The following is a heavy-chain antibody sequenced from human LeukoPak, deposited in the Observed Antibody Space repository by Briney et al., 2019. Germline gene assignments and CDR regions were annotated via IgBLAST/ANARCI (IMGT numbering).Heavy chain of an antibody. Sequence: SQTLSLTCAISGDSVSSNSAAWNWIRQSPSRGLEWLGRTYYRSKWYNDYAVSVKSRIAINPDTSKNQFSLHLNSVTPEDTAVYYCARASHNSESCGYWGQGTLVTVSS. D-gene: IGHD1-26*01. J-gene: IGHJ4*02. CDR1: GDSVSSNSAA. CDR2: TYYRSKWYN. V-gene: IGHV6-1*01. CDR3: ARASHNSESCGY.